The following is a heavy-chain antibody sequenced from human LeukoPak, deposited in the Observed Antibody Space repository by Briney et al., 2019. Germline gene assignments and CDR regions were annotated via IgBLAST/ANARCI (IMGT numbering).Heavy chain of an antibody. Sequence: GGSLRLSCAASGFTFSNYAMVWVRQAPGKGLEWVSALSGPGGTKYYADSVKGRFTISRDNSKNLLYLQMNSLRGEDTAVYYCANGKSEYSGWPRGTLWGQGTLVTVSS. CDR3: ANGKSEYSGWPRGTL. CDR2: LSGPGGTK. V-gene: IGHV3-23*01. CDR1: GFTFSNYA. D-gene: IGHD5-12*01. J-gene: IGHJ4*02.